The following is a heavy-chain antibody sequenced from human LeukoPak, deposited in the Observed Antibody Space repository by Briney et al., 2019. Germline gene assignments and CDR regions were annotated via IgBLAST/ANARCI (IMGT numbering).Heavy chain of an antibody. D-gene: IGHD3-22*01. CDR1: GFTFSSYE. Sequence: PGGSLRLSCAASGFTFSSYEMNWVRQAPGKGLEWVSAISGSGGSTYYADSVKGRFTISRDNSKNTLYLQMNSPRAEDTAVYYCALRYYYDSSGPQPYDYWGQGTLVTVSS. J-gene: IGHJ4*02. CDR3: ALRYYYDSSGPQPYDY. V-gene: IGHV3-23*01. CDR2: ISGSGGST.